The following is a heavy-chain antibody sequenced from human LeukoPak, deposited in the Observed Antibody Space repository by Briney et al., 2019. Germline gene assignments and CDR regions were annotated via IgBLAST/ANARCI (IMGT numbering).Heavy chain of an antibody. CDR1: GGSFSGYY. CDR3: ARGPSGGFGEFQH. D-gene: IGHD3-10*01. J-gene: IGHJ1*01. CDR2: INHSGST. V-gene: IGHV4-34*01. Sequence: SETLSLTCAVYGGSFSGYYWSWIRQPPGKGLEWIGEINHSGSTNYNPSLKSRVTISVDTSKNQLSLKLSSVTAADTAVYYCARGPSGGFGEFQHWGQGTLVTVSS.